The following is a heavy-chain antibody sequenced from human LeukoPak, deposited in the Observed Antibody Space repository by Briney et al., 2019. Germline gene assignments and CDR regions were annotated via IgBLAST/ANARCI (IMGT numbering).Heavy chain of an antibody. CDR2: ISSSSSTI. D-gene: IGHD1-1*01. Sequence: GGSLRLSCAASGFTFSSYSMNWVRQAPGKGLEWVSYISSSSSTIYYAYSVKGRFTISRDNAKNSLYLQMNSLRAEDTAVYYCARGLSTEIDYWGQGTLVTVSS. CDR3: ARGLSTEIDY. CDR1: GFTFSSYS. J-gene: IGHJ4*02. V-gene: IGHV3-48*01.